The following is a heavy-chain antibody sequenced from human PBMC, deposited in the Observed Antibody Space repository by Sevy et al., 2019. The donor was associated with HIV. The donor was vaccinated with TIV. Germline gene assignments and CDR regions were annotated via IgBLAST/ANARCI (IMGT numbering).Heavy chain of an antibody. CDR2: INHSGST. J-gene: IGHJ6*02. D-gene: IGHD3-10*01. CDR1: GGSFSGYY. Sequence: SETLSLTCAVYGGSFSGYYWSWIRQPPGKGLEWIGEINHSGSTNYNPSLKSRVTISVDTSKNQFSLKLSSVTAADTAVYYCARGRGYGSWSYFLGPDRNFYGMDVWGQGTTVTVSS. V-gene: IGHV4-34*01. CDR3: ARGRGYGSWSYFLGPDRNFYGMDV.